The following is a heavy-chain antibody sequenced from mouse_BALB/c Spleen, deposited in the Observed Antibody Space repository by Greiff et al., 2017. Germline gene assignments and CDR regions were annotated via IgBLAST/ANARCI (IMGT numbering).Heavy chain of an antibody. CDR2: ISSGSSTI. CDR3: ARGYYFDY. V-gene: IGHV5-17*02. Sequence: VQRVESGGGLVQPGGSRKLSCAASGFPFSSFGMHWVRQAPEKGLEWVAYISSGSSTIYYADTVKGRFTIYRDNPKNTLFLQMTSLRSEDTAMYYCARGYYFDYWGQGTTLTVSS. CDR1: GFPFSSFG. J-gene: IGHJ2*01.